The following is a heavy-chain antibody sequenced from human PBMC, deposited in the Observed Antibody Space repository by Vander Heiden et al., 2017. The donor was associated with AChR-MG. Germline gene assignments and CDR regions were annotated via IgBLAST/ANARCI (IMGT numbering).Heavy chain of an antibody. V-gene: IGHV3-7*01. Sequence: EVQLVASGGRLVQPGGSLLLSCAASGFTLSSYWLSWVRQAPGKGLEWVANIKQDGSEIYYVGSVQGRFTISRDNAKNSLYLQMNSLRAEDTAVYHCAFGSNWDYFDYWGQGTLVSVSS. CDR3: AFGSNWDYFDY. D-gene: IGHD6-13*01. J-gene: IGHJ4*02. CDR2: IKQDGSEI. CDR1: GFTLSSYW.